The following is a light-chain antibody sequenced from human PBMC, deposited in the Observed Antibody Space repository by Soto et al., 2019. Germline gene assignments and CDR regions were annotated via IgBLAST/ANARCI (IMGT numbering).Light chain of an antibody. Sequence: DIQMTQSPSTLSASAGDRVTITCRASQSIRSWLAWYQQKPGKAPKLLIYKASSLDSGVPSRFNGSGSGTEFTLTISRLQPDDFATYYCQQYNSYWTFGTGTKGEIK. J-gene: IGKJ1*01. CDR1: QSIRSW. V-gene: IGKV1-5*03. CDR2: KAS. CDR3: QQYNSYWT.